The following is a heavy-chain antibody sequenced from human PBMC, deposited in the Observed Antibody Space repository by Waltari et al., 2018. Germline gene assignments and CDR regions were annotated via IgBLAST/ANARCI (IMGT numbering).Heavy chain of an antibody. CDR2: FDPEDGET. D-gene: IGHD2-21*01. Sequence: QVQLVQSGAEVKKPGASVKVSCKVSGYTLTELSMHWLRRAPGQGLEWMGGFDPEDGETIYAQQFRGRVTMTEDTSTDTAYMELSSLRSEDTAVYYCATAFCGGDCYPDYWGQGTLVTVSS. CDR1: GYTLTELS. V-gene: IGHV1-24*01. J-gene: IGHJ4*02. CDR3: ATAFCGGDCYPDY.